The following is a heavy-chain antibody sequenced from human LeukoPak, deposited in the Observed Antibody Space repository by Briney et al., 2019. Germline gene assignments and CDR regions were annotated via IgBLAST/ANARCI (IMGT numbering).Heavy chain of an antibody. CDR2: INPDRGGT. CDR3: VREDFVVIPAAMRGDY. CDR1: GYTFTGFY. V-gene: IGHV1-2*02. Sequence: ASVNVSCTASGYTFTGFYIHWVRQAPGQGLEWMGWINPDRGGTNYAQKFQGRVTLTRDTSINTAYMELSGLTSDDTAMYYCVREDFVVIPAAMRGDYWGQGTLVIASS. J-gene: IGHJ4*02. D-gene: IGHD2-2*01.